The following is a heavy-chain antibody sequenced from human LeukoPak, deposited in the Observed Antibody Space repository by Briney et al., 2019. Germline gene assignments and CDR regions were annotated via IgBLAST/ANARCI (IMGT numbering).Heavy chain of an antibody. Sequence: PSETLSLTCAVSGDSFSSHYWTWIRQSPGTGLEWVGYISHIGRTNYNPSLKSRVTISIDTSKNQFSLKLRSVTAADTAVYYCARRDGSGSYYWFDYWGQGTLVTVSS. D-gene: IGHD3-10*01. V-gene: IGHV4-59*11. CDR2: ISHIGRT. CDR3: ARRDGSGSYYWFDY. J-gene: IGHJ4*02. CDR1: GDSFSSHY.